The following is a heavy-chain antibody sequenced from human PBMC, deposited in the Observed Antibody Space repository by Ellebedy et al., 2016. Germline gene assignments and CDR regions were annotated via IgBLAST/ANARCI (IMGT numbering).Heavy chain of an antibody. Sequence: GGSLRLXXAASGFTFSSYAMSWVRQAPGKGLEWMGIIYPGDSDTRYSPSFQGQVTISADKSISTAYLQWSSLKASDTAMYYCARFKSSGSYLYYFDYWGQGTLVTVSS. J-gene: IGHJ4*02. V-gene: IGHV5-51*01. CDR2: IYPGDSDT. D-gene: IGHD3-10*01. CDR1: GFTFSSYA. CDR3: ARFKSSGSYLYYFDY.